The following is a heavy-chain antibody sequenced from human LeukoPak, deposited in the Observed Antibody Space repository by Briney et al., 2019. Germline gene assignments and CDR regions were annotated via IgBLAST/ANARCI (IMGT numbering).Heavy chain of an antibody. V-gene: IGHV1-3*01. CDR1: GYTFTSYA. Sequence: GASVKVSCKASGYTFTSYAMHWVRQAPGQRLEWMGWINAGNGNTKYSQKFQGRVTITRDTSASTAYMELSSLRSEDTAVYYCARVQGGGNSFDYWGQGTLVTVSS. D-gene: IGHD2-21*02. J-gene: IGHJ4*02. CDR2: INAGNGNT. CDR3: ARVQGGGNSFDY.